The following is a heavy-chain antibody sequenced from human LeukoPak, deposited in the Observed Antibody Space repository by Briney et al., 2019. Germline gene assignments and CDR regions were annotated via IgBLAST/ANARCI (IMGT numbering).Heavy chain of an antibody. CDR3: ARLDEYSSSSRYYGMDV. Sequence: ASVKVSCKASGGTFSSYAISWVRQAPGQGLEWMGGIIPIFGTANYAQKFQGRVTITADESTSTAYMELSSLGSEDTAVYYCARLDEYSSSSRYYGMDVWGQGTTVTVSS. CDR2: IIPIFGTA. CDR1: GGTFSSYA. D-gene: IGHD6-6*01. J-gene: IGHJ6*02. V-gene: IGHV1-69*01.